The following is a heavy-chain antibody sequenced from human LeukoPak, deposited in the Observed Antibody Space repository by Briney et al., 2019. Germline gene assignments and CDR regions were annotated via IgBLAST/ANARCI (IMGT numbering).Heavy chain of an antibody. V-gene: IGHV1-46*01. CDR1: GYTFTNYS. Sequence: GASVKVSSKASGYTFTNYSIHCVRQAPGQGLEWLGILNPSGGSTSYAQKFQGRVTMTRDTSTSTVYMELSSLRSEDTAVYYCATTDSGYYSRLYWGQGTLVTVSS. CDR3: ATTDSGYYSRLY. D-gene: IGHD3-22*01. CDR2: LNPSGGST. J-gene: IGHJ4*02.